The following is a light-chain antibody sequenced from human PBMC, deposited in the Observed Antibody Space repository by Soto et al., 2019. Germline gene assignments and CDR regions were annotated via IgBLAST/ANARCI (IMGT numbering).Light chain of an antibody. V-gene: IGLV1-40*01. CDR1: SSNIGAGYD. Sequence: QSVLTQPPSVSGAPGQRVTISCTGSSSNIGAGYDVHWYQQLPGTAPKLLIYGNSNRPSGVPDRFSGSKSGTSASLAITGPQAEYEADYYCQCYDSSLSGSVFGGGTQLTVL. CDR2: GNS. J-gene: IGLJ3*02. CDR3: QCYDSSLSGSV.